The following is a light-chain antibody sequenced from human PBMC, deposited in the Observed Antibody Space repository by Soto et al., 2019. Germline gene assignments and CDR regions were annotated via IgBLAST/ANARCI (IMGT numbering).Light chain of an antibody. CDR1: RSDVGGYNY. J-gene: IGLJ1*01. Sequence: QSALTQPASVSGSPGQSITISCTGTRSDVGGYNYVSWCQQHPGKAPKLMIYDVSNRPSGVSNRFSGSKSGNTASLTISGLQAEDEADYYCSSYTSSSTLVVFGTGTKLTV. CDR3: SSYTSSSTLVV. CDR2: DVS. V-gene: IGLV2-14*01.